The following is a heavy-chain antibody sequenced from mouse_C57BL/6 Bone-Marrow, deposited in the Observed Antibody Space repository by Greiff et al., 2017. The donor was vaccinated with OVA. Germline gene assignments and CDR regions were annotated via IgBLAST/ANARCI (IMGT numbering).Heavy chain of an antibody. CDR1: GYTFTDYY. CDR2: INPNNGGT. V-gene: IGHV1-26*01. CDR3: ARRVFAY. Sequence: EVQLQQSGPELVKPGASVKISCKASGYTFTDYYMNWVKQSPGQSLEWIGDINPNNGGTSYNQKFKGKATLTVDKSSSTAYMELRSLTSEDSAVYYCARRVFAYWGQGTLVTVSA. J-gene: IGHJ3*01.